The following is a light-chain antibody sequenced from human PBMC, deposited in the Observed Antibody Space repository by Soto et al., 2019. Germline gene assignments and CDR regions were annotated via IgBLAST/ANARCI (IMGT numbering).Light chain of an antibody. Sequence: QAVVTQEPSLTVSPGGTVTLTCGSSTGTVTSGHYPYWFQQKPGQAPRTLIYDTFNKHSWTPARFSGSLLGGKAALTLSGAQTDDEADYYCLLSYNGPYVFGTGTKVTVL. V-gene: IGLV7-46*01. CDR2: DTF. CDR1: TGTVTSGHY. CDR3: LLSYNGPYV. J-gene: IGLJ1*01.